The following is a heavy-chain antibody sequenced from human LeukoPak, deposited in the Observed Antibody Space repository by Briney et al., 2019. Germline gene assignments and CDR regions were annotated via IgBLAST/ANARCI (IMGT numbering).Heavy chain of an antibody. CDR1: EFTFSRLA. Sequence: GGSLRLSCEASEFTFSRLAMSWIRQPPGAGLEWVSTLSGSGTATYYADSVKGRFTTSRDNSKDTLYLQMDNLRADDTAVYYCAKHLGSHSFLFYYMDVWGKGTSVIVSS. CDR2: LSGSGTAT. D-gene: IGHD2-21*01. V-gene: IGHV3-23*01. CDR3: AKHLGSHSFLFYYMDV. J-gene: IGHJ6*03.